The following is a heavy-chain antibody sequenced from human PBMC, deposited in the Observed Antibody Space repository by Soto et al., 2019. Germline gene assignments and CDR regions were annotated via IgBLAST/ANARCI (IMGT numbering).Heavy chain of an antibody. CDR2: VTHDGTLY. CDR3: VKDRSDTRSFDY. V-gene: IGHV3-30*18. CDR1: GFTFSSCA. D-gene: IGHD2-2*01. Sequence: QVQLVESGGGVVQPGRSLRLSCVASGFTFSSCAMHWVRQVPGKGLEWLAVVTHDGTLYPYADSVKGRFSISRDNSRKTLYLQMNGLRPEDTAVYYCVKDRSDTRSFDYWGQGTLVTVSS. J-gene: IGHJ4*02.